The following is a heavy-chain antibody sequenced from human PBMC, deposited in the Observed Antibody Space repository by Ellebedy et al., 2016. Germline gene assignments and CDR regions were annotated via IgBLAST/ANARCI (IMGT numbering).Heavy chain of an antibody. J-gene: IGHJ6*03. CDR1: GYTFTSYG. D-gene: IGHD6-13*01. Sequence: SVKVSXXASGYTFTSYGISWVRQAPGQGLEWMGGIIPIFGTANYAQKFQGRVTITADESTSTAYMELSSLRSEDTAVYYCARVGYYSSSWYGGFDYYYYMDVWGKGTTVTVSS. CDR2: IIPIFGTA. V-gene: IGHV1-69*13. CDR3: ARVGYYSSSWYGGFDYYYYMDV.